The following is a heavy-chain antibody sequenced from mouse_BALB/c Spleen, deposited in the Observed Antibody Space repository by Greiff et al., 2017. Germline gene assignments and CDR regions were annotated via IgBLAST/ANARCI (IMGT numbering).Heavy chain of an antibody. CDR2: ISSGGSYT. CDR1: GFTFSSYA. Sequence: EVMLVESGGGLVKPGGSLKLSCAASGFTFSSYAMSWVRQSPEKRLEWVAEISSGGSYTYYPDTVTGRFTISRDNAKNTLCLEMSSLRSEDTAMYYCARVGDYWGQGTSVTVSS. V-gene: IGHV5-9-4*01. J-gene: IGHJ4*01. CDR3: ARVGDY.